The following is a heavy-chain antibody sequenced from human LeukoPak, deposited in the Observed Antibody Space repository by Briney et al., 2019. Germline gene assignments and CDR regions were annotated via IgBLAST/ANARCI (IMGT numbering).Heavy chain of an antibody. CDR3: ARDYSQYDFWSGYPKRSIDY. CDR1: GFTFSSYW. CDR2: INSDGNST. D-gene: IGHD3-3*01. V-gene: IGHV3-74*01. Sequence: GGSLRLSCAASGFTFSSYWMHWVRQAPGKGLVWVSRINSDGNSTSYADSVKGRFTISRDNAKNTLYLQMNSLRAEDTAVYYCARDYSQYDFWSGYPKRSIDYWGQGTLVTVSS. J-gene: IGHJ4*02.